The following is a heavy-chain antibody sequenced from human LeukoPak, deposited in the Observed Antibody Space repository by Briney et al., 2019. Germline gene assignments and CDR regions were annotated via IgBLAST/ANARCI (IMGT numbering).Heavy chain of an antibody. CDR1: GGSISSYY. V-gene: IGHV4-59*08. J-gene: IGHJ6*02. CDR3: TRHAPVPVLGHGMGV. D-gene: IGHD3-10*01. CDR2: IYYSGST. Sequence: PSETLSLTCTVSGGSISSYYWSWIRQPPGKGLEWTGYIYYSGSTNYNPSLKSRVTISVDTSKNQFSLELTSVTAADTAVYYCTRHAPVPVLGHGMGVWGQGTTVTVSS.